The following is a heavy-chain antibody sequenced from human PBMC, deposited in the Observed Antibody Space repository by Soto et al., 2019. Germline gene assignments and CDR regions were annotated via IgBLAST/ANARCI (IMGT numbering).Heavy chain of an antibody. CDR1: GFTFSSYA. CDR3: AKDDSSSSGWGYYYYYGMDV. CDR2: ISYDGSNK. D-gene: IGHD6-6*01. V-gene: IGHV3-30*18. J-gene: IGHJ6*02. Sequence: PGGSPRLSCAASGFTFSSYAMHWVRQAPGKGLEWVAGISYDGSNKYYADSVKGRFTISRDNSKNTLYLQMNSLRAEDTAVYYCAKDDSSSSGWGYYYYYGMDVWGQGTTVTVSS.